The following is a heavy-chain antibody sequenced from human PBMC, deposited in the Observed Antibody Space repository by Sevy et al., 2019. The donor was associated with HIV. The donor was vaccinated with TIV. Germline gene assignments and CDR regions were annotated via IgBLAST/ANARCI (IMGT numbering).Heavy chain of an antibody. CDR2: IYTSGST. CDR3: ARDPGRYYGSGSYQPDDY. Sequence: SETLSLTCTVSGGSISSYYWSWIRQPAGKGLEWIGRIYTSGSTNYNPSLKSRVTMSLDTSKNQFSLKLSSVTAADTAVYYCARDPGRYYGSGSYQPDDYWGQGTLVTVSS. V-gene: IGHV4-4*07. CDR1: GGSISSYY. J-gene: IGHJ4*02. D-gene: IGHD3-10*01.